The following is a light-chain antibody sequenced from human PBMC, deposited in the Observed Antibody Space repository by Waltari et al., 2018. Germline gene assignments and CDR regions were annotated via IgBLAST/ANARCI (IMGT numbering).Light chain of an antibody. CDR2: DTS. Sequence: IVLTQSPATLSLSPGERPTLSCRASQTVDTYLAWYQQRPGQAPRLLIYDTSNRATGIPDRFSGSGSETDFTLTISSLEPEDFAVYYCQQRRRWPLTFGGGSKVEI. V-gene: IGKV3-11*01. CDR3: QQRRRWPLT. J-gene: IGKJ4*01. CDR1: QTVDTY.